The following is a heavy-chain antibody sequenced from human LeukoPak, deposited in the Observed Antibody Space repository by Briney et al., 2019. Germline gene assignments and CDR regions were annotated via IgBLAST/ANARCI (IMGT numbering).Heavy chain of an antibody. CDR1: GGSISSGSYY. CDR3: ARDRVEWLPPSSYNWFDP. CDR2: IYTSGST. D-gene: IGHD3-3*01. J-gene: IGHJ5*02. Sequence: SETLSLTCTVSGGSISSGSYYWSWVRQPAGKGLEWIGRIYTSGSTNYNPSLKSRVTVSVDTSKNQFSLKLSSVTAADTAVYYCARDRVEWLPPSSYNWFDPWGQGTLVTVSS. V-gene: IGHV4-61*02.